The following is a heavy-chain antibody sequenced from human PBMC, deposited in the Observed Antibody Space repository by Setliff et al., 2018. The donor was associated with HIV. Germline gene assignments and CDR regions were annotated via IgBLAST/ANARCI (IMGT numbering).Heavy chain of an antibody. CDR3: AREGNRKSFDY. Sequence: ASVKVSCKASGYTFTSYYMHWVRQAPGQGLEGMGIINPSGDTQYSQKFRDRVTITRDTSADTVYMELSSLRSEDTAVYYCAREGNRKSFDYWGQGTLVTVSS. V-gene: IGHV1-46*01. J-gene: IGHJ4*02. CDR1: GYTFTSYY. CDR2: INPSGDT.